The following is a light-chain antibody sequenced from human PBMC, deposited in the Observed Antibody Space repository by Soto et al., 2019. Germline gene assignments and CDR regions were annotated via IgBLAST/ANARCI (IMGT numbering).Light chain of an antibody. Sequence: QSAVAVSLSPGERSTLSCRASQNVRSNLAWYQQKPGQAPRLLIYGASSRATGIPDRFSGSGSGTDFTLTISRLEPDDFAAYYCQPYGSSGTFGQGTKVDIK. J-gene: IGKJ1*01. V-gene: IGKV3-20*01. CDR3: QPYGSSGT. CDR2: GAS. CDR1: QNVRSN.